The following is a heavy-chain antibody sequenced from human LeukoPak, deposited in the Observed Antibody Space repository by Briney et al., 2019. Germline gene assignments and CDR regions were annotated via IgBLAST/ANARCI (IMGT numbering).Heavy chain of an antibody. Sequence: ASVKVSCKASGYTFTSYPIHWVRQAPGQRLEWMGWINTGNGNTKYSQKFQGRVSITRDTSASTVYMELSSLGSEATAVYYCARGWGGDCYHVHWGQGTLVTVSS. J-gene: IGHJ4*02. CDR3: ARGWGGDCYHVH. D-gene: IGHD2-21*02. CDR1: GYTFTSYP. CDR2: INTGNGNT. V-gene: IGHV1-3*04.